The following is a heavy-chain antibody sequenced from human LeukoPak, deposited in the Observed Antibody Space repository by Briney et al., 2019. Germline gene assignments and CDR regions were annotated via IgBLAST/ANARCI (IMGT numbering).Heavy chain of an antibody. Sequence: GGSLRLSCAASGLTFSDHYIDWVRQAPGKGLEWVGRSRDKGNSYTTAYAASVRGRFTISRDDSKNSLYLQMNSLKIEDTAVYYCTKLARAPRDFDYWGQGTLVTVSS. J-gene: IGHJ4*01. CDR1: GLTFSDHY. CDR3: TKLARAPRDFDY. D-gene: IGHD3-10*01. V-gene: IGHV3-72*01. CDR2: SRDKGNSYTT.